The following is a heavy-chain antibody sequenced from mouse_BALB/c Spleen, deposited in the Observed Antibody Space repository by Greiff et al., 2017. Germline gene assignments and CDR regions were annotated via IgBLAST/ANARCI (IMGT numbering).Heavy chain of an antibody. J-gene: IGHJ4*01. CDR3: ARIPAYYGNYFNWDGAMDY. CDR2: IWSGGST. CDR1: GFSLTSYG. Sequence: QVQLQQSGPGLVQPSQSLSITCTVSGFSLTSYGVHWVRQSPGKGLEWLGVIWSGGSTDYNAAFISRLSISKDNSKSQVFFKMNSLQANDTAIYYCARIPAYYGNYFNWDGAMDYWGQGTSVTVSS. D-gene: IGHD2-10*01. V-gene: IGHV2-2*02.